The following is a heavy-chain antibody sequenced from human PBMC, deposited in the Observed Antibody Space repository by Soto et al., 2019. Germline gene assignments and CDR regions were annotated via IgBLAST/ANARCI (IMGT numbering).Heavy chain of an antibody. CDR1: GFTFSSYW. V-gene: IGHV3-7*05. CDR2: IRQDGSDK. D-gene: IGHD6-19*01. CDR3: ASPQQWLGQRGDFDY. Sequence: EVQLVESGGGLVQPGGSLRLSCAASGFTFSSYWMSWVRQAPGKGLEWVANIRQDGSDKYYVDSVKGRSTISRDNSKNSLYLQMNSLRAEDTAIYYCASPQQWLGQRGDFDYWGQGTLVTVSS. J-gene: IGHJ4*02.